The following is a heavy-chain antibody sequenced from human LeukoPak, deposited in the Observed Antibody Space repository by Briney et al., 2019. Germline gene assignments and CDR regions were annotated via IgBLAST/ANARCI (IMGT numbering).Heavy chain of an antibody. D-gene: IGHD6-19*01. J-gene: IGHJ4*02. CDR3: ARADIRAIASSGSYGFDY. CDR2: ISGYNGNT. V-gene: IGHV1-18*01. Sequence: ASVKVSCKASGYTFTSYGISWVRQAPGQGLEWMGWISGYNGNTNYAQKFQGRVTMTTDTSTSTAYMELRSLRSDDTAVYYCARADIRAIASSGSYGFDYWGQGTLVTVPS. CDR1: GYTFTSYG.